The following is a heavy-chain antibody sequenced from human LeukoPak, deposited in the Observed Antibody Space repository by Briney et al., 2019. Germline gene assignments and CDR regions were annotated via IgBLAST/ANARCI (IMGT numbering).Heavy chain of an antibody. J-gene: IGHJ5*02. CDR1: GFPFSASA. V-gene: IGHV3-23*01. D-gene: IGHD4-17*01. CDR2: ILSTGTT. CDR3: ATVKYDYGDPVGWFDP. Sequence: GGSLRLSCAASGFPFSASAMTWVRQAPGKGLEWVSHILSTGTTYYADSVRGRFTISRDNSKNTLYLLMTSLRADDTAVYYCATVKYDYGDPVGWFDPWGQGTLATVSS.